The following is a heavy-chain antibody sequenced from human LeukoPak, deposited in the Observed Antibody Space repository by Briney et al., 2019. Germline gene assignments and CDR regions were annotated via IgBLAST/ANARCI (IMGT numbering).Heavy chain of an antibody. CDR1: GGSISSYY. CDR3: ARPGCSGGSCYPYYFDY. Sequence: SETLSLTCTVSGGSISSYYWSWIRQPPGKGLEWIGYIYYSGSTNYNPSLKSRVTISIDTSKNQFSLKLSSVTAADTAMYYCARPGCSGGSCYPYYFDYWGQGTLVTVSS. J-gene: IGHJ4*02. D-gene: IGHD2-15*01. V-gene: IGHV4-59*08. CDR2: IYYSGST.